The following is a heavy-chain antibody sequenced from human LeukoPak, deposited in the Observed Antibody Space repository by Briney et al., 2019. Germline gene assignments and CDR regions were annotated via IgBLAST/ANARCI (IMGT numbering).Heavy chain of an antibody. V-gene: IGHV3-7*05. CDR3: ARGRQWLTKGYFVY. CDR1: GFTFRNYL. D-gene: IGHD6-19*01. J-gene: IGHJ4*02. CDR2: IKQDGSEE. Sequence: GGSLRLSCAVSGFTFRNYLMNWVRQAPGKRLEWVPNIKQDGSEEYYVDSVKGRFTISRDNAKNSLYLQMNSLRAEDTAVYYCARGRQWLTKGYFVYWGQGTLVTVSS.